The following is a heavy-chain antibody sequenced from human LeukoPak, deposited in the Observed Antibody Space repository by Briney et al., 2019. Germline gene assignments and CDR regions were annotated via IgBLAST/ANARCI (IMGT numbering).Heavy chain of an antibody. Sequence: PGGSLRLSCAASGFTFSSYSMIWVRQAPGRGLEWVSYISSSSSTIYYADSVKGRFTISRDNAKNSLYLQMNSLRAEDTALYYCARGKPAGSWYLFDSWGQGTLVTVSS. J-gene: IGHJ4*02. D-gene: IGHD6-13*01. CDR3: ARGKPAGSWYLFDS. CDR1: GFTFSSYS. CDR2: ISSSSSTI. V-gene: IGHV3-48*01.